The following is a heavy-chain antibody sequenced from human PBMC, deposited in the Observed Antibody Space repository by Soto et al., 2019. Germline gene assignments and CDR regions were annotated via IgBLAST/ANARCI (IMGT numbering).Heavy chain of an antibody. J-gene: IGHJ4*02. Sequence: PGGSLRLSCAASGFTFDDYAMHWVRQAPGKGLEWVSGISWNSGSIGYADSVKGRFTISRDNAKNSLYLQMNSLRAEDTALYYCAKGEASSGWSPFDYWGQGTLVTVSS. CDR3: AKGEASSGWSPFDY. CDR2: ISWNSGSI. CDR1: GFTFDDYA. V-gene: IGHV3-9*01. D-gene: IGHD6-19*01.